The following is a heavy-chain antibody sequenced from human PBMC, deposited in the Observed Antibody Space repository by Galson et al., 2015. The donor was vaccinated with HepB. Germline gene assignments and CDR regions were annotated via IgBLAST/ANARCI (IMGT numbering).Heavy chain of an antibody. CDR3: ARDITIFGVVNYYGMDV. Sequence: SLRLSCAASGFTVSSNYMSWVRQAPGKGLEWVSVIYSGGSTYYADSVKGRFTISRDNSKNTLYLQMNGLRAEDTAVYYCARDITIFGVVNYYGMDVRGQGTTVTVSS. J-gene: IGHJ6*02. V-gene: IGHV3-53*01. CDR2: IYSGGST. D-gene: IGHD3-3*01. CDR1: GFTVSSNY.